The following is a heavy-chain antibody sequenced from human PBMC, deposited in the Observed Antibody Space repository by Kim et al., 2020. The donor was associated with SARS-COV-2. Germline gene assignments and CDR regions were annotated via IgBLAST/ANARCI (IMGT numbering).Heavy chain of an antibody. D-gene: IGHD6-19*01. Sequence: GGSLRLSCAASGFTFSSYWMSWVRQAPGKGLEWVANIKQDGSEKYYVDSVKGRFTISRDNAKNSLYLQMNSLRAEDTAVYYCARLISSGWYWEGDYYYGMDVWGQGTTVTVSS. CDR2: IKQDGSEK. V-gene: IGHV3-7*03. J-gene: IGHJ6*02. CDR1: GFTFSSYW. CDR3: ARLISSGWYWEGDYYYGMDV.